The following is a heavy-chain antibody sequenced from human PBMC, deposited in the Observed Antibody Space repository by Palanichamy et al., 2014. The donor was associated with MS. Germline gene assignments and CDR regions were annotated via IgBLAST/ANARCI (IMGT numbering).Heavy chain of an antibody. CDR3: ARVLVGATEHGAFDI. CDR2: ISSNGGST. Sequence: EVQLVESGGGLVQPGGSLRLSCAASGFTFSSYAMHWVRQAPGKGLEYVSAISSNGGSTYYANSVKGRFTISGDNSKNTLYLQMGSLRAEDMAVYYCARVLVGATEHGAFDIWGQGTMVTVSS. D-gene: IGHD1-26*01. V-gene: IGHV3-64*01. CDR1: GFTFSSYA. J-gene: IGHJ3*02.